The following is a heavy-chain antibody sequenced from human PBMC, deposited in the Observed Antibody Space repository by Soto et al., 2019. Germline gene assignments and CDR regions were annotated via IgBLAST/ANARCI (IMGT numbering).Heavy chain of an antibody. V-gene: IGHV3-30*04. CDR1: GFTFSSYA. J-gene: IGHJ3*01. D-gene: IGHD3-22*01. Sequence: QVQLVESGGGVVQPGRSLRLSCAASGFTFSSYAMHWVRQAPGKGLEWVAVVSHDGKTEYHAASVKGRFTISRDPSANTLSLQMNSLRDADTAVYYCGRDPYISGHYSGGCDVWGQGTMVTVSS. CDR3: GRDPYISGHYSGGCDV. CDR2: VSHDGKTE.